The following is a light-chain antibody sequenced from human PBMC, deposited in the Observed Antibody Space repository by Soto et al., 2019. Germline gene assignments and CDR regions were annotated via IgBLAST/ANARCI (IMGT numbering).Light chain of an antibody. CDR3: MQSTQYPRT. CDR2: KIS. CDR1: QSLVHSDGNTY. J-gene: IGKJ1*01. Sequence: DIVMTQTPLSSPVTLGQPASISCRSSQSLVHSDGNTYLSWLQQRPGQPPRVLIYKISNRVSGVPDRFSGSGAGKDFTLKISRVEAEYVGVYYCMQSTQYPRTFGQGTKVEI. V-gene: IGKV2-24*01.